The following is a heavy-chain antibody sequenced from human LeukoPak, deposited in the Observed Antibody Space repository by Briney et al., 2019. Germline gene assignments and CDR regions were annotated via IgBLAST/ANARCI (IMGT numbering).Heavy chain of an antibody. D-gene: IGHD4-17*01. J-gene: IGHJ4*02. CDR2: ITVSGSTM. CDR1: GFIFSSYE. Sequence: RGSLRLSCAASGFIFSSYEMNWVRQAPGKGLEWISYITVSGSTMYNADSVKGRFTISRDNAKNSLYLRMNSLRAEDTAVYYCARQEVDYGAPAGFHNWGQGTLVTVSS. V-gene: IGHV3-48*03. CDR3: ARQEVDYGAPAGFHN.